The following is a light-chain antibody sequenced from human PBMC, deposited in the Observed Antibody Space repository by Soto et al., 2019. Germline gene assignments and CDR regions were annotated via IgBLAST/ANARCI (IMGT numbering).Light chain of an antibody. J-gene: IGKJ5*01. CDR3: QQLNSYPPT. V-gene: IGKV1-9*01. CDR2: AAS. Sequence: IQLTQSPSSLSASVGDRVTITCRASQGISSYLAWCQQKPGKAPKLLIYAASTLQSGVPSRFSGSGSGTDFTLTISSLQPDDFATYYCQQLNSYPPTFGQGTRLEIK. CDR1: QGISSY.